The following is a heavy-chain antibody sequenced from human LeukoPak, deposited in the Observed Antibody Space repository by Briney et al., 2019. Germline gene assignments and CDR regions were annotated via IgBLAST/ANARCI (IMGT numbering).Heavy chain of an antibody. CDR1: GGSISSGGYY. CDR3: ARGIVVVANFDY. J-gene: IGHJ4*02. V-gene: IGHV4-31*03. Sequence: SETLSPICTVSGGSISSGGYYWSWIRQHPGKGLEWIGYIYYSGSTYYNPSLKSRVTISVDTSKNQFSLKLSSVTAADTAVYYCARGIVVVANFDYWGQGTLVTVSS. D-gene: IGHD3-22*01. CDR2: IYYSGST.